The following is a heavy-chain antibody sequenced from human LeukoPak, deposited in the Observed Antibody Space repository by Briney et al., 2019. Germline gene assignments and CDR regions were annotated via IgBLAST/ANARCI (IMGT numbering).Heavy chain of an antibody. V-gene: IGHV4-39*07. D-gene: IGHD5/OR15-5a*01. Sequence: SETLSLTCTVSGGSIYTSDYYWAWIRQPPGKELEWIGSLFYSGNMYYSLSLKSRVTISIDTSKNQFSLNLNSVTAADTAVYYCARENIVSTRDFDYWGLGTLVTVSS. CDR2: LFYSGNM. CDR3: ARENIVSTRDFDY. J-gene: IGHJ4*02. CDR1: GGSIYTSDYY.